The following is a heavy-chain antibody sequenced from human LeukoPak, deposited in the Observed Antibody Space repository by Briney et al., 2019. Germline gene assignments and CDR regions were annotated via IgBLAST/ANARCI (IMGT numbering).Heavy chain of an antibody. V-gene: IGHV3-48*04. J-gene: IGHJ6*02. CDR2: TSSSSSTI. CDR1: GFTFSGYD. Sequence: PGGSLRLSCAASGFTFSGYDMSWVRQAPGKGLEWVLYTSSSSSTIYYADSVKSRFTISRDNAKNSLYLQMNSLRAEDTAVYYCARLRYYGMDVWGQGTMVTVSS. CDR3: ARLRYYGMDV.